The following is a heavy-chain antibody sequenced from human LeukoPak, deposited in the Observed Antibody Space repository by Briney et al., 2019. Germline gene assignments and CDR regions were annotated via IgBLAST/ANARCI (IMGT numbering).Heavy chain of an antibody. V-gene: IGHV3-7*01. Sequence: PGGSLRLSCAASGFTFRSFWMTWVRQAPGKGLEWVANIREDGSEKYYVDSVNGRFTISRDNAKNSLSLQMNSLRAEDMGVYYCARGRGIGAWGKGTTVTVSS. CDR1: GFTFRSFW. CDR2: IREDGSEK. CDR3: ARGRGIGA. J-gene: IGHJ6*04.